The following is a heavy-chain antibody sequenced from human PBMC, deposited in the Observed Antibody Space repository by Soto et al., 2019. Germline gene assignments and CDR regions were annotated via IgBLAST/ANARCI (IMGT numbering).Heavy chain of an antibody. J-gene: IGHJ3*02. CDR3: AGDTKAYYDFWSGYPDAFDI. D-gene: IGHD3-3*01. CDR2: ISAYNGNT. Sequence: QVQLVQSGAEVKKPGASVKVSCKASGYTFTSYGISWVRQAPGQGLEWMGWISAYNGNTNYAQKLQGRVTMTTDTSTSTAYMELRSLRSDDTAVYYCAGDTKAYYDFWSGYPDAFDIWGQGTMVTVSS. CDR1: GYTFTSYG. V-gene: IGHV1-18*04.